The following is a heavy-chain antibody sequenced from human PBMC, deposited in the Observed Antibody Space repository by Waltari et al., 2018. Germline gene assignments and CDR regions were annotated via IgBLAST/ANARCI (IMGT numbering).Heavy chain of an antibody. V-gene: IGHV3-30*04. J-gene: IGHJ3*02. CDR2: ISYDGTRK. CDR3: ARDVGQSVGATGTFDS. CDR1: GFTSSNYP. Sequence: QLVESGGGVAQPGRSLRLSCAASGFTSSNYPLHWVRQAPGKGLEWVGVISYDGTRKHDGDCVNGVCTISRDNYNNTVYMQMQSLRAEDAAVYCCARDVGQSVGATGTFDSWGQGTMVTVSS. D-gene: IGHD1-26*01.